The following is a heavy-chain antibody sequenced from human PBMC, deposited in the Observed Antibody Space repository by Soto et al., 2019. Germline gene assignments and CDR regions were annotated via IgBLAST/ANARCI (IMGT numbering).Heavy chain of an antibody. CDR2: TYFRSRFYN. V-gene: IGHV6-1*01. D-gene: IGHD6-25*01. J-gene: IGHJ4*02. Sequence: SQTLSLTCAISGDSVSSSSAAWNWIRQSPSRGLEWLGRTYFRSRFYNDYAESVKSRITINPDTSKNQFSLQLNSVTPDDTAAYYCARDAALGLTGPFDYWGQGTLVTVSS. CDR1: GDSVSSSSAA. CDR3: ARDAALGLTGPFDY.